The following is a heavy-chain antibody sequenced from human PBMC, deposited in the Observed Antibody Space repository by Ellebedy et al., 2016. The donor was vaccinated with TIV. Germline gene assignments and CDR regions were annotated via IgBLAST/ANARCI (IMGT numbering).Heavy chain of an antibody. J-gene: IGHJ5*02. CDR3: ANHRGSSGWGNNWFDP. Sequence: GESLKISCAASGFTFSSYAMSWVRQAPGKGLEWVSAISGSGGSTYYADSVKGRFTISRDNSKNTLYLQMNSLRAEDTAVYYCANHRGSSGWGNNWFDPWGQGTLVTVSS. V-gene: IGHV3-23*01. D-gene: IGHD6-19*01. CDR1: GFTFSSYA. CDR2: ISGSGGST.